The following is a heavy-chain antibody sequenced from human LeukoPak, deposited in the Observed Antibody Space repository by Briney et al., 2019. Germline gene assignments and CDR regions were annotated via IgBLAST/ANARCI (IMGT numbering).Heavy chain of an antibody. V-gene: IGHV3-74*01. CDR3: ARGPRDGSGSYYKRAVFDI. J-gene: IGHJ3*02. D-gene: IGHD3-10*01. CDR2: INSDGSST. CDR1: GFTFSSYW. Sequence: GGSLRLSCAASGFTFSSYWMHWVRQAPGKGLVWVSRINSDGSSTSYADSVKGRFTISRDNAKNTLYLQMNSLRAEDTAVYYCARGPRDGSGSYYKRAVFDIWGQGTMVTVSS.